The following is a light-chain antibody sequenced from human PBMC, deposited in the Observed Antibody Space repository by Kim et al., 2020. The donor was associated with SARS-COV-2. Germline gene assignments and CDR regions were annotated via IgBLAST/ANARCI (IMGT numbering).Light chain of an antibody. CDR2: QGS. CDR1: KLGDKY. CDR3: QAWDSGVV. Sequence: VSVSPGQTASITCSGDKLGDKYACWYQQEPGQAPVLVIYQGSKRPSGIPERFSGSKSGNTATLTISGTQAMDEADYYCQAWDSGVVFGGGTQLTVL. J-gene: IGLJ2*01. V-gene: IGLV3-1*01.